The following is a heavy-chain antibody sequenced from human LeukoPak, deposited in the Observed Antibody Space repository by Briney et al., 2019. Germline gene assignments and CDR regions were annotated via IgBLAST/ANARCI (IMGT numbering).Heavy chain of an antibody. V-gene: IGHV1-18*01. J-gene: IGHJ4*02. CDR2: ISAHNGNA. CDR1: GYTFTSYG. D-gene: IGHD3-3*01. CDR3: ARDLERYYDLEGRSGY. Sequence: ASVKVSCKTSGYTFTSYGINWVRQAPGQGLEWMGRISAHNGNANYAQKFQGRVTMTTDTLATTAYTELRSLRSDDTAVYYYARDLERYYDLEGRSGYWGQGTLVTVSS.